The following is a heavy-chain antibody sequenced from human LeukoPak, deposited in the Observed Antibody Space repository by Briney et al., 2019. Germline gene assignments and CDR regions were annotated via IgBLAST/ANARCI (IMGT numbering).Heavy chain of an antibody. CDR1: GFTFSRYW. Sequence: GGSLRLSCAASGFTFSRYWMSWVRQAPGKGLEWVANIKKDGCEKYYVDSVKGRFTISRDNAKNSLYLQMNSLRAEDTAIYYCASGTYYKTNYFDYWGQGTLVTVSS. V-gene: IGHV3-7*01. CDR2: IKKDGCEK. CDR3: ASGTYYKTNYFDY. J-gene: IGHJ4*02. D-gene: IGHD1-26*01.